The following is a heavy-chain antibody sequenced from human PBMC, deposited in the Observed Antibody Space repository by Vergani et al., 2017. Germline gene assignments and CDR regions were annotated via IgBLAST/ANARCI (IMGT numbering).Heavy chain of an antibody. CDR2: INWNGGST. Sequence: EVQLVESGGGVVRPGWSLRLSCAASGFTFDDYGMRWVRQAPGKGLEWVSGINWNGGSTGYADSVKGRFTISRDNAKNSLYLQMNSLRAEDTALYYCARERNAYYDFWSGYYTQYYFDYWGQGTLVTVSS. V-gene: IGHV3-20*04. D-gene: IGHD3-3*01. CDR1: GFTFDDYG. CDR3: ARERNAYYDFWSGYYTQYYFDY. J-gene: IGHJ4*02.